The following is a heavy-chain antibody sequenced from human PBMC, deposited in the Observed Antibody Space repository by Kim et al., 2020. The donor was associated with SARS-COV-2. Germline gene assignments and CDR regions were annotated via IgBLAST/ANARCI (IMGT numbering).Heavy chain of an antibody. CDR3: ARGLWFGRSVDY. D-gene: IGHD3-10*01. CDR2: INHSGST. CDR1: GGSFSGYY. Sequence: SETLSLTCAVYGGSFSGYYWSWIRQPPGKGLEWIGEINHSGSTNYNPSLKSRVTISVDTSKNQFSLKLSSVTAADTAVYYCARGLWFGRSVDYWGQGTLV. J-gene: IGHJ4*02. V-gene: IGHV4-34*01.